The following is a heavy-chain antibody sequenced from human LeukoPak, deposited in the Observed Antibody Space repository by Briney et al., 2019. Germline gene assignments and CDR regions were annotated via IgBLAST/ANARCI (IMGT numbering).Heavy chain of an antibody. J-gene: IGHJ4*02. V-gene: IGHV3-74*01. D-gene: IGHD2-2*01. Sequence: PGGSLRLSCAASGFSLSDYWMSWVRQAPGKGLVWVSQICTDGGSIKYADSVRGRFTISRDNAKNTLYLQMNSLRAEDTAVYYCVRGVPVTPGIDYWGQGTLVTVSS. CDR3: VRGVPVTPGIDY. CDR2: ICTDGGSI. CDR1: GFSLSDYW.